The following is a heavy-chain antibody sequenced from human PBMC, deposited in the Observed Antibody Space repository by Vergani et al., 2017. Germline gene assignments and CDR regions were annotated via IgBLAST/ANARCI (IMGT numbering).Heavy chain of an antibody. J-gene: IGHJ5*02. CDR3: ARDLRLLYNRFDP. D-gene: IGHD1-14*01. CDR1: GYTFNQYG. Sequence: QVQLVESGGGVVQPGRSLRLFCAASGYTFNQYGMHWVRQAPGKGLEWVAVTWYDGNNKQYADSVKGRFTISRDKSKSTMYLQMNSLRDEDTGVYYCARDLRLLYNRFDPWGQGTLVTVSS. V-gene: IGHV3-33*01. CDR2: TWYDGNNK.